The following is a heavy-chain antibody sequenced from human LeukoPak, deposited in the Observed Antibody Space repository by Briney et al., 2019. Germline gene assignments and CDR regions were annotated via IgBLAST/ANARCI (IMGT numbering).Heavy chain of an antibody. Sequence: ASVKVSCKASGYTFTSYDINWVRQATGQGLEWMGWMNPNSGNTGYAQKFQGRVTMTRNTSISTAYMELSRLRSDDTAVYYCAVNHYDFWSGYYAIWGQGTLVTVSS. J-gene: IGHJ4*02. V-gene: IGHV1-8*01. CDR1: GYTFTSYD. CDR2: MNPNSGNT. D-gene: IGHD3-3*01. CDR3: AVNHYDFWSGYYAI.